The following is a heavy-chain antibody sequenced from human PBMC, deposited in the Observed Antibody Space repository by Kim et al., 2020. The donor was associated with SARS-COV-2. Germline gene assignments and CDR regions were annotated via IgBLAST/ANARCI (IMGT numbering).Heavy chain of an antibody. CDR2: IYDTGDT. CDR1: GVSISSNY. Sequence: SETLSLTCNVSGVSISSNYWSWIRQPPGKGLEWIGYIYDTGDTKYNPSLKRRVTISADTSKNQFSLKLTSVTAADTAVYYCARRDYDVNGYYYFDYWGQGTLVTVSS. J-gene: IGHJ4*02. D-gene: IGHD3-22*01. CDR3: ARRDYDVNGYYYFDY. V-gene: IGHV4-59*13.